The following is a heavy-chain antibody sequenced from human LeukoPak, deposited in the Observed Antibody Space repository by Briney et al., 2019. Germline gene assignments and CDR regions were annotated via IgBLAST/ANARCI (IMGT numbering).Heavy chain of an antibody. Sequence: SVRVSCKASVGTFSRYAISWVRQAPGQGLEWMGENISTFGTANYEQKFEGRVTITTDESTSTAYMEQSSLGSEETVVYYCASYSSSWYYWGQGPLVTVSS. D-gene: IGHD6-13*01. CDR1: VGTFSRYA. CDR3: ASYSSSWYY. CDR2: NISTFGTA. J-gene: IGHJ4*02. V-gene: IGHV1-69*05.